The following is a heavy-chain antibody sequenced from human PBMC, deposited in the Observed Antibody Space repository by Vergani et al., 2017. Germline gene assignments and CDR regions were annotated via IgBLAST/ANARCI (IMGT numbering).Heavy chain of an antibody. J-gene: IGHJ5*02. CDR1: GFTFSGSA. V-gene: IGHV3-73*02. CDR2: IRSKANSYAT. Sequence: EVQLVESGGGLVQPGGSLKLSCAASGFTFSGSAMHWVRQASGKGLEWVGRIRSKANSYATAYAASVKGRFTISRDDSKNTAYLQMNSLKTEDTAVYYCATGIAAAVNWFDPWGQGTLVTVSS. D-gene: IGHD6-13*01. CDR3: ATGIAAAVNWFDP.